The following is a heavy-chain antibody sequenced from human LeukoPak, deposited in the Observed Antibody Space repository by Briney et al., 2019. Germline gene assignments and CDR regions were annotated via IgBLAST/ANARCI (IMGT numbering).Heavy chain of an antibody. J-gene: IGHJ4*02. D-gene: IGHD6-19*01. V-gene: IGHV3-21*01. CDR3: ARDPGSAVAGDY. Sequence: GGSLRLSCAASGFTFGSYSMNWVRQAPGKGLEWVSSISSSSSYIYYADSVKGRFTISRDNAKNSLYLQMNSLRAEDTAVYYCARDPGSAVAGDYWGQGTLVTVSS. CDR1: GFTFGSYS. CDR2: ISSSSSYI.